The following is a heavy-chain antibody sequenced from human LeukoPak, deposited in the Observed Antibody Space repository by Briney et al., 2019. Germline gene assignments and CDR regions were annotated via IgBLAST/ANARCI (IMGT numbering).Heavy chain of an antibody. CDR2: ISHSGST. Sequence: PSETLSLTCAVYGGSLSGSYWSWIRQPPGKGLEWIGEISHSGSTNYNPSLKSRVTISVDTSKNQFSLKLSSVTAADTAVYYCARGVVTAIRDFDYWGQGTLVTVSS. CDR1: GGSLSGSY. D-gene: IGHD2-21*02. CDR3: ARGVVTAIRDFDY. J-gene: IGHJ4*02. V-gene: IGHV4-34*01.